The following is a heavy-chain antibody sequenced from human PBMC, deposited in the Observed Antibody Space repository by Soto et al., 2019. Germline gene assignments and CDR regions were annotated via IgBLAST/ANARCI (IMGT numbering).Heavy chain of an antibody. Sequence: GGSLRLSCAASGFTFSSYAMSWVRQAPGKGLEWVSAISGSGGSTYYADSVKGRFTISRDNSKNTLYLQMNSLRAEDTAVYYCAKTLHSGSYYDHYYYYGMDVWGQGTTVTVSS. CDR3: AKTLHSGSYYDHYYYYGMDV. CDR2: ISGSGGST. J-gene: IGHJ6*02. D-gene: IGHD1-26*01. CDR1: GFTFSSYA. V-gene: IGHV3-23*01.